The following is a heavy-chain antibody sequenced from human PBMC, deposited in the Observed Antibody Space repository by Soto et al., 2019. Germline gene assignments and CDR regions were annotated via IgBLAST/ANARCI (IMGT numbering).Heavy chain of an antibody. CDR3: TRAIGAAGLYYGMDV. CDR1: GFTFGDYA. Sequence: EVQLVESGGGLVKPGRSLRLSCTASGFTFGDYAMSWFRQAPGKGLEWVGFIRSKGYGGTTGYAASVKVRFTISIDDSKSMAYLQMNSRKTEDTAVYYCTRAIGAAGLYYGMDVWGQGTTVTVSS. CDR2: IRSKGYGGTT. D-gene: IGHD6-13*01. V-gene: IGHV3-49*05. J-gene: IGHJ6*02.